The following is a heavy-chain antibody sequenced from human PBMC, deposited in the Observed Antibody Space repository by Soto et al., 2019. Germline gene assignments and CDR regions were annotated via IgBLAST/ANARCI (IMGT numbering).Heavy chain of an antibody. V-gene: IGHV3-30*04. D-gene: IGHD1-26*01. Sequence: GGSLRLSCAASGFTFSSYAMHWVRQAPGKGLEWVAVISYDGSNKYYADSVKGRFTISRDNSKNTLYLQMNSLRAEDTAVYYCARDRATGDGYYFDYWGQGTLVTVSS. CDR2: ISYDGSNK. J-gene: IGHJ4*02. CDR3: ARDRATGDGYYFDY. CDR1: GFTFSSYA.